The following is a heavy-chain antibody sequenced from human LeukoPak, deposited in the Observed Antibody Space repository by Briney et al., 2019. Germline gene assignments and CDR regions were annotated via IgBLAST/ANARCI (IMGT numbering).Heavy chain of an antibody. CDR2: IYSGGST. CDR3: ARVAGQQLLNWFDP. J-gene: IGHJ5*02. CDR1: GFTVSSNY. V-gene: IGHV3-66*01. Sequence: GGSLRLSCAASGFTVSSNYMTWVRQAPGKGLEWVSGIYSGGSTYYADSVKGRFTISRDNSKNTLYLQMNSLRVEDTAVYYCARVAGQQLLNWFDPWGQGTLVTVSS. D-gene: IGHD6-13*01.